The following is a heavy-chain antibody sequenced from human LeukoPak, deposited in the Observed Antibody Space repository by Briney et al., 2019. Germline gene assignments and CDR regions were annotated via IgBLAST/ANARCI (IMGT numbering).Heavy chain of an antibody. CDR3: ASTYCSRTGCDYMDV. D-gene: IGHD2-2*01. V-gene: IGHV1-18*01. CDR2: MRVYNGDT. Sequence: ASVTVSCKASGYTFTSYGISWVRQAPPQGREGVGWMRVYNGDTNYAQKPQDRVTMTTDTSTSTASMQPRSLRSDDTAVDYWASTYCSRTGCDYMDVWGKGTTVTVSS. CDR1: GYTFTSYG. J-gene: IGHJ6*03.